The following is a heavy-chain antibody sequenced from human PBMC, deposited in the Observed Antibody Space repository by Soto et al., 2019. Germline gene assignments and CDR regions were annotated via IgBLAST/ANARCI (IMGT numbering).Heavy chain of an antibody. J-gene: IGHJ4*02. CDR2: INPNSGGT. CDR3: ARSSSSWGSWDY. D-gene: IGHD6-13*01. V-gene: IGHV1-2*02. CDR1: GYTFTGYY. Sequence: ASVKVSCKASGYTFTGYYMHWVRQAPGQGLEWMGWINPNSGGTNYAQKFQGRVTMTRDTSISTAYMELRSLRSDDTAVYYCARSSSSWGSWDYWGQGTLVTVSS.